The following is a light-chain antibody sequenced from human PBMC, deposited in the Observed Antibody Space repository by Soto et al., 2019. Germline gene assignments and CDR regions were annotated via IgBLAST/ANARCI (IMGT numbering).Light chain of an antibody. Sequence: DIVMTQSPDSLAVSLGERATINCKSSQSVLYSSNNKNYLAWYQRKPGQPPKLLIYWASTRESGVPDRFSDSGSGTDFTLTISSLQAEDVATHYCHQSFRPPRTFGQGTKVEIK. J-gene: IGKJ1*01. CDR3: HQSFRPPRT. CDR1: QSVLYSSNNKNY. CDR2: WAS. V-gene: IGKV4-1*01.